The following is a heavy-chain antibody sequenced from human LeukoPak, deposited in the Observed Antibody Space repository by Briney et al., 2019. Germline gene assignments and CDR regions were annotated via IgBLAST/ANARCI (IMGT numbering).Heavy chain of an antibody. Sequence: PGGCLRLSCAASGFIFGDYNMNWVRQAPGKGLEWVSYISSGGSTIYYADSVKGRFTISRDNARNSLYLQMNGLTDEDTAVYYCAREPPENYDSSGHYYAYFDCWGRGALVTVSS. D-gene: IGHD3-22*01. CDR2: ISSGGSTI. CDR1: GFIFGDYN. J-gene: IGHJ4*02. V-gene: IGHV3-48*02. CDR3: AREPPENYDSSGHYYAYFDC.